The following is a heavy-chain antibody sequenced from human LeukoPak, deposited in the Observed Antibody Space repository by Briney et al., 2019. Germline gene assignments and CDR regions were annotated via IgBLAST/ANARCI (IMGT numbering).Heavy chain of an antibody. V-gene: IGHV4-39*07. D-gene: IGHD6-13*01. J-gene: IGHJ6*03. Sequence: SETLSLTCTVSGGSISSSSYYWGWIRQPPGKGLEWIGSIYYSGSTYYNPSLKSRVTISVDTSKNQFSLKLSSVTAADTAVYYCARARYSSSWYGSSYYYMDVWGKGTTVTVSS. CDR2: IYYSGST. CDR1: GGSISSSSYY. CDR3: ARARYSSSWYGSSYYYMDV.